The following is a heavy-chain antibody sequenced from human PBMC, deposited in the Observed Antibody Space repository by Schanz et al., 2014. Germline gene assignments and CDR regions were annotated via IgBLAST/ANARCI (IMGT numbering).Heavy chain of an antibody. Sequence: QVQLVESGGGVVRPGGSLRLSCAGSGFTFSNYAIHWVRQAPGKGLEWVGVISSDGNQQYYVDSVRGRFTMSRDNSKNTLYLQVNSLRAEDTAVYYCTKGLLPVRALADVFDVWGQGTMVTVSP. CDR3: TKGLLPVRALADVFDV. D-gene: IGHD2-21*01. CDR1: GFTFSNYA. J-gene: IGHJ3*01. V-gene: IGHV3-30*04. CDR2: ISSDGNQQ.